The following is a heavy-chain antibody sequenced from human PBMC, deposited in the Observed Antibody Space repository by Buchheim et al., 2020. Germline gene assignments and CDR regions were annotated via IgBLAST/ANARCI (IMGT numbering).Heavy chain of an antibody. D-gene: IGHD6-19*01. CDR2: INPSGGST. CDR1: GYTFTSYY. V-gene: IGHV1-46*01. Sequence: QVQLVQSGAEVKKPGASVKVSCKASGYTFTSYYMHWVRQAPGQGLEWMGIINPSGGSTSYAQKFQGRVTMTRETATSTGYMELSSLRSEDTAVYYCARDTRGIAVAGTQGFDPWGQGTL. J-gene: IGHJ5*02. CDR3: ARDTRGIAVAGTQGFDP.